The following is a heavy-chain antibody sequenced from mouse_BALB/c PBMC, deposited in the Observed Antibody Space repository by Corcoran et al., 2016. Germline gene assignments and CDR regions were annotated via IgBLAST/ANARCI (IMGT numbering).Heavy chain of an antibody. J-gene: IGHJ4*01. V-gene: IGHV1S136*01. CDR1: GYTFTSYV. CDR3: ASSLGRAYGNYGYYAMDY. D-gene: IGHD2-1*01. CDR2: INPYNDGT. Sequence: EVQLQRSGPELVKPGASVKMSCKASGYTFTSYVMHWVKQKPGQGLEWIGYINPYNDGTKYNEKFKGKATLTSDKSSSTAYMELSSLTSEDSAVYYCASSLGRAYGNYGYYAMDYWGQGTSVTVSS.